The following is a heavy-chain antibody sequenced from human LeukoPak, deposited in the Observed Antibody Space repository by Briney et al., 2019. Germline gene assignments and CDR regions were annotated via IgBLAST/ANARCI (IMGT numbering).Heavy chain of an antibody. V-gene: IGHV1-46*01. Sequence: GASVKVSCKASGYTFISYYMHWVRQAPGQGLEWMGIINPSGGSTSYAQKFQGRVTMTRDTSTSTVYMELSSLRSEDTAVYYCARGWVYSGYDLKAFDPWGQGTLVTVSS. CDR3: ARGWVYSGYDLKAFDP. J-gene: IGHJ5*02. CDR1: GYTFISYY. D-gene: IGHD5-12*01. CDR2: INPSGGST.